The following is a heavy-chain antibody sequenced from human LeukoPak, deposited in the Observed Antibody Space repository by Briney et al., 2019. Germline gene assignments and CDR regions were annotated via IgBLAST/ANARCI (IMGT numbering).Heavy chain of an antibody. Sequence: GGSLRLSCAASEFTFSSYGMSWVRQAPGKGLEWVSSISGSGSGTYYADSVKGRFTISRDNSKHTLYLQMNSLRAEDTAVYDCAKRDSGYYFDYWGQGTLVTVSS. CDR3: AKRDSGYYFDY. V-gene: IGHV3-23*01. J-gene: IGHJ4*02. CDR1: EFTFSSYG. CDR2: ISGSGSGT. D-gene: IGHD5-12*01.